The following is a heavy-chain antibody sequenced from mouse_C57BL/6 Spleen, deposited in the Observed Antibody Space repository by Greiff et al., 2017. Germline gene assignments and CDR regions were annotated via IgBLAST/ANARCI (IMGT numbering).Heavy chain of an antibody. CDR1: GYAFTNYL. Sequence: VQLQQSGAELVRPGTSVKVSCKASGYAFTNYLIEWVKQRPGQGLEWIGVINPGSGGTNYNEKFKGKATLTADKSSSTAYMQLSSLTSEDSAVYFWTRGPPGYFDYWGQGTTLTVSS. J-gene: IGHJ2*01. CDR3: TRGPPGYFDY. V-gene: IGHV1-54*01. CDR2: INPGSGGT. D-gene: IGHD6-1*01.